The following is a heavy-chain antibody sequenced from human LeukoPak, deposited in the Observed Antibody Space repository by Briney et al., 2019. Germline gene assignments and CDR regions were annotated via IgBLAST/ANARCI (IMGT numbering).Heavy chain of an antibody. D-gene: IGHD1-7*01. J-gene: IGHJ5*02. CDR1: XVTFXXXA. V-gene: IGHV3-23*01. CDR2: ISGSGGST. CDR3: AKESGWNYFRGNNWFDH. Sequence: SLRLSXXXXXVTFXXXAMSWVRQAPGKGLEGVSAISGSGGSTYYADSVKGRFTISRDNSKNPLYLQMNSLRAEDTAVYYCAKESGWNYFRGNNWFDHWGQGTLVTVSS.